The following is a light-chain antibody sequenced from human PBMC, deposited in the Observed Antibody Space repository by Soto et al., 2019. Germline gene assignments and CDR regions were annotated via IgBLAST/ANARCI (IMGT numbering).Light chain of an antibody. V-gene: IGKV3D-15*01. CDR2: GAS. Sequence: MVLTQSPGTLSLSPGERATLSCRASQSVSNHYLAWYQQKPGQAPRLLIYGASNRATGIPDRFSGSGSGTEFTLTINSLQSEDFAVYYCQQYNNWPRTFGQGTKVDIK. CDR3: QQYNNWPRT. CDR1: QSVSNH. J-gene: IGKJ1*01.